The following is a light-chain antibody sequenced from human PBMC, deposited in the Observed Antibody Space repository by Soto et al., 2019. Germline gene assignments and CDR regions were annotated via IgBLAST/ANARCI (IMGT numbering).Light chain of an antibody. CDR2: DVS. Sequence: QSVLTQPRSVSGSPGQSVTISCTGTSSDVGGYNYVSWYQQHPGKAPKLMIYDVSKRPSGVPDRFSGSKSGNTASLTISGLQAEDAADYYCCSYAGSYTFLLVFGTGTKVTVL. CDR3: CSYAGSYTFLLV. V-gene: IGLV2-11*01. J-gene: IGLJ1*01. CDR1: SSDVGGYNY.